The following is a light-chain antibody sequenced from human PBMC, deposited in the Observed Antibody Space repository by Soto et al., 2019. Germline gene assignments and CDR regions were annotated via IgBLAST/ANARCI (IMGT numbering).Light chain of an antibody. Sequence: QSVLTQPPSVAGAPGQRVTISCTGSDSNIGAGYAVHWYQQLPGAAPKLLIYANNDRPSGVPDRFSGSRSDTSASLAITGLQAEGEGDYYCQSDDGSVVFGGGTKLTVL. CDR2: ANN. CDR3: QSDDGSVV. V-gene: IGLV1-40*01. J-gene: IGLJ2*01. CDR1: DSNIGAGYA.